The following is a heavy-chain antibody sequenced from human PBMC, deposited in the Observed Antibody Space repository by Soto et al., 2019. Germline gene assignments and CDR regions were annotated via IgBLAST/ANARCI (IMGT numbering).Heavy chain of an antibody. Sequence: QVQLVQSGAEVKKPGSSVKVSCEASGGSFSSYIFTWVRQAPGQGLEWMGRSIPIQGKADYALKFQDRLTISADKSTKTVYMEIRGLRHQDTAVYYCAKSLVFVDHAYMDVWGKGTTVTVSS. V-gene: IGHV1-69*02. CDR3: AKSLVFVDHAYMDV. J-gene: IGHJ6*03. CDR2: SIPIQGKA. CDR1: GGSFSSYI. D-gene: IGHD2-21*01.